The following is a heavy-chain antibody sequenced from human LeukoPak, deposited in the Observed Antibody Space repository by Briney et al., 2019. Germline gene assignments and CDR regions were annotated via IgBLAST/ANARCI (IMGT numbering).Heavy chain of an antibody. V-gene: IGHV1-69*05. CDR3: AMNGIVGAAGAFDI. CDR1: GCTFSSYA. J-gene: IGHJ3*02. CDR2: IIPIFGTA. D-gene: IGHD1-26*01. Sequence: SVKVSCKASGCTFSSYAISWVRQAPGQGLEWMGGIIPIFGTANYAQKFQGRVTITTDESTSTAYMELSSLSSEDTAVYCCAMNGIVGAAGAFDIWGQGTMVTVSS.